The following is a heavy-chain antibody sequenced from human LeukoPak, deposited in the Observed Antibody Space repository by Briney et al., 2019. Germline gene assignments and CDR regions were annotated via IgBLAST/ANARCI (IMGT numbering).Heavy chain of an antibody. CDR2: ISYDGSNK. CDR3: AKESYGDLYFDY. Sequence: GGSLRLSCAASGFTFSSYGMHCVRQAPGKGLEWVAVISYDGSNKYYADSVKGRFTISRDNSKNTLYLQMNSLRAEDTAVYYCAKESYGDLYFDYWGQGTLVTVSS. V-gene: IGHV3-30*18. CDR1: GFTFSSYG. J-gene: IGHJ4*02. D-gene: IGHD4-17*01.